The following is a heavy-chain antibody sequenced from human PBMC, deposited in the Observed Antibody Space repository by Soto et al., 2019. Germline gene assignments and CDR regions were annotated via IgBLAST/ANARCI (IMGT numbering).Heavy chain of an antibody. Sequence: QVQLVQSGAEVKKPGSSVKVSCTASGGSLRNSVISWVRQAPAQRLEWMGGVIPILGTANYAQKFQGRVTMTADEATSTAYIDLSSLSPDDTAVYYCARLGHPGHWGPGTLVIVSS. CDR1: GGSLRNSV. J-gene: IGHJ4*02. CDR2: VIPILGTA. V-gene: IGHV1-69*01. CDR3: ARLGHPGH.